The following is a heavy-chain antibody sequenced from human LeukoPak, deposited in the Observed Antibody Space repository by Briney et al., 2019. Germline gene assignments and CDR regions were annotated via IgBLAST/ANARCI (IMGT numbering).Heavy chain of an antibody. D-gene: IGHD5-12*01. J-gene: IGHJ6*03. CDR2: VNSDGTST. CDR3: IRTLIVATSPYMDV. V-gene: IGHV3-74*01. CDR1: GFTFSSYW. Sequence: GGSLRLSCAASGFTFSSYWMHWVRQAPGKGLVWVSRVNSDGTSTTYADSVEGRFTISRDNAKNTVYLQMNSLRAEDTAIYYCIRTLIVATSPYMDVWGKGTTVTVSS.